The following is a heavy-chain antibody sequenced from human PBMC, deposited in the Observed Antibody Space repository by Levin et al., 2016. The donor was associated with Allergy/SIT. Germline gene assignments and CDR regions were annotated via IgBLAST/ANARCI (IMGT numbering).Heavy chain of an antibody. CDR2: IYYSGST. J-gene: IGHJ4*02. D-gene: IGHD1-1*01. V-gene: IGHV4-59*13. Sequence: PGKGLEWIGYIYYSGSTNYNPSLKSRVTISVDTSKNQFSLKLSSVTAADTAVYYCARTAHSAGYRYFDYWGQGTLVTVSS. CDR3: ARTAHSAGYRYFDY.